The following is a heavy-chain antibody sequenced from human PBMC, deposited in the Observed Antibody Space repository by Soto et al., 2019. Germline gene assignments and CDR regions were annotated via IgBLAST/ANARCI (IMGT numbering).Heavy chain of an antibody. CDR2: INPSGGST. Sequence: ASVKVSCKASGYTFTSYYMHWVRQAPGQGLEWMGIINPSGGSTSYAQKFQGRVTMTRDTSTSTVYMELSSLRSEDTAVYYCAREYGDPVTQIVVTFYYYVMDVWVQGTTVTVSS. CDR3: AREYGDPVTQIVVTFYYYVMDV. D-gene: IGHD4-17*01. V-gene: IGHV1-46*01. CDR1: GYTFTSYY. J-gene: IGHJ6*02.